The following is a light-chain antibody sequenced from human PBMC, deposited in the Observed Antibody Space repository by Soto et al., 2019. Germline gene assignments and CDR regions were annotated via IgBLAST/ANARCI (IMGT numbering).Light chain of an antibody. J-gene: IGLJ2*01. CDR1: NIGSKS. CDR3: QVCDSSSDHVV. Sequence: SYELTQPPSVSVAPGKTARITCGGKNIGSKSVHWYQQKPGQAPVMVIYYDSERPSGIPERFYACDSGKTATLTISRVEAGDDADYYCQVCDSSSDHVVFGGGNKLTVI. V-gene: IGLV3-21*04. CDR2: YDS.